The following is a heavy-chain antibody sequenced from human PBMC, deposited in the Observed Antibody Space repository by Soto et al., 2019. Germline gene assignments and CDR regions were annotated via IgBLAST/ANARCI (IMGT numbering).Heavy chain of an antibody. Sequence: PGGSLRLSCAASGFTFSSYAMSWVRQAPGKGLEWVSAISGSGGSTYYADSVKGRFTISRDNSKNTLYLQMSSLRAEDTAVYYCAKLPSREWLLRVYWGQGTLVTVSS. D-gene: IGHD3-3*01. CDR1: GFTFSSYA. J-gene: IGHJ4*02. CDR2: ISGSGGST. CDR3: AKLPSREWLLRVY. V-gene: IGHV3-23*01.